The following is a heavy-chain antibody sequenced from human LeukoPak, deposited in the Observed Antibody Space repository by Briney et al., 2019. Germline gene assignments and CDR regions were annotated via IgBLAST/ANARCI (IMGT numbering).Heavy chain of an antibody. Sequence: TSETLSLTCTISGGSVGSYYWSWVRQPAGKGLEWIGRIYVSGTTKYNPSLKSRVTMSVDTSKRQFSLKLSSVTAADTAIYYCATADGYTSAWGQGTLVTVSS. CDR3: ATADGYTSA. CDR1: GGSVGSYY. V-gene: IGHV4-4*07. J-gene: IGHJ5*02. D-gene: IGHD5-24*01. CDR2: IYVSGTT.